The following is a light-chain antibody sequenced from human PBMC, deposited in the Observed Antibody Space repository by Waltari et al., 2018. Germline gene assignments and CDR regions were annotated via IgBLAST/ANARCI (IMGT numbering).Light chain of an antibody. CDR1: QGVGKY. CDR3: QQCLYRPFT. Sequence: EIVLTQSPDTLSFSPGERATLPCRASQGVGKYLAWYQQQPGQAPRLLIYGASYRATGIPARFSGSGSGTDFTLTISSLQPEDFAVYYCQQCLYRPFTFGGGTRVEI. J-gene: IGKJ4*01. CDR2: GAS. V-gene: IGKV3-11*01.